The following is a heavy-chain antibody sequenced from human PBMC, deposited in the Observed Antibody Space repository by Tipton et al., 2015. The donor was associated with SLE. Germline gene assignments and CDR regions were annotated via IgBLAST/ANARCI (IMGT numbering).Heavy chain of an antibody. CDR2: INTDGSTT. Sequence: SLRLSCVASGFTFSTSWMHWVRQAPGKGLVWVARINTDGSTTSYADSVKGRFTVSRDNARNTLYLQMNSLRTEDTAVYYCAREGKSAFDIWGQGTMVTVSS. J-gene: IGHJ3*02. CDR1: GFTFSTSW. CDR3: AREGKSAFDI. V-gene: IGHV3-74*01.